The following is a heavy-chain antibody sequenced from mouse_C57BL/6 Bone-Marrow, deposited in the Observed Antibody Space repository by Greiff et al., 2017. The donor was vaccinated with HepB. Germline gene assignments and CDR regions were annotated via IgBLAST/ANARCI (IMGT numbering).Heavy chain of an antibody. CDR2: IDPSDSYT. V-gene: IGHV1-69*01. D-gene: IGHD1-1*02. CDR1: GYTFTSYW. J-gene: IGHJ1*03. CDR3: ARWTDYYIFWYFDV. Sequence: QVQLKQPGAELVMPGASVKLSCKASGYTFTSYWMHWVKQRPGQGLEWIGEIDPSDSYTNYNQKFKGKSTLTVDKSSSTAYMQLSSLTSEDSAVYYCARWTDYYIFWYFDVWGTGTTVTVSS.